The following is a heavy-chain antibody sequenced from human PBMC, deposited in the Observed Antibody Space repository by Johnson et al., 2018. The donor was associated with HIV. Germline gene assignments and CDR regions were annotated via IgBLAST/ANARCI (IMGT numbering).Heavy chain of an antibody. CDR1: GFTFSSFW. J-gene: IGHJ3*02. CDR2: IKQDGREQ. D-gene: IGHD1-26*01. Sequence: VQLVESGGGLVQPGGSLTLSCVASGFTFSSFWMTWVRQAPGKGLEWVANIKQDGREQYYVDSVKGRFTITSDNAKNPLYRQMNSLRAEDTAVCYCARERVGSADAFDIWGQGTMVTVSS. V-gene: IGHV3-7*03. CDR3: ARERVGSADAFDI.